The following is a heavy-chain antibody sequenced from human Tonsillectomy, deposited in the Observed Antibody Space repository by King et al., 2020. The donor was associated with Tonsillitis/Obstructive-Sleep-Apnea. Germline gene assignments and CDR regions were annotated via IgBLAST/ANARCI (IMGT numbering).Heavy chain of an antibody. CDR1: GFSLRSRGVG. V-gene: IGHV2-5*01. Sequence: TLKESGPTLVKPTQTLTLTCTFSGFSLRSRGVGVGWIRQAPGKTLECLAVIYWNDDKRYSPSLKSRLTITKDTSNNQVVLTMTNMDPLDTASYYCALWGGGAFDIGGQGPMVTVSP. CDR3: ALWGGGAFDI. CDR2: IYWNDDK. D-gene: IGHD3-10*01. J-gene: IGHJ3*02.